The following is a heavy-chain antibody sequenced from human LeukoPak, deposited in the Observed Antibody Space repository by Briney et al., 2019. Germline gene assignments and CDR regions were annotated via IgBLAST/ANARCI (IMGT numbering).Heavy chain of an antibody. V-gene: IGHV3-33*01. CDR2: IWYDGSNK. CDR3: ARSPLGFGELLSTDY. Sequence: PGGSLRLSCAASGFTFSSYGMHWVRQAPGKGLEWVAVIWYDGSNKYSADSVKGRFTISRDNSKNTLYLQMNSLRAEDTAVYYCARSPLGFGELLSTDYWGQGTLVTVSS. CDR1: GFTFSSYG. J-gene: IGHJ4*02. D-gene: IGHD3-10*01.